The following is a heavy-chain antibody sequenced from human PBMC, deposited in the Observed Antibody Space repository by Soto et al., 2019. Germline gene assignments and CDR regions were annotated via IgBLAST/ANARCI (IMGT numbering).Heavy chain of an antibody. V-gene: IGHV4-30-4*01. CDR1: GRSISSGDYY. J-gene: IGHJ4*02. D-gene: IGHD3-22*01. Sequence: SETLSLTCTVSGRSISSGDYYWNWIRQPPGKGLEWIGYIYYSGSTYYNPSLESRVTISVDRSKNQFSLKLGSVTAADTAVYYCARGSGYSDSSGYSHWGQGTLVTVSS. CDR3: ARGSGYSDSSGYSH. CDR2: IYYSGST.